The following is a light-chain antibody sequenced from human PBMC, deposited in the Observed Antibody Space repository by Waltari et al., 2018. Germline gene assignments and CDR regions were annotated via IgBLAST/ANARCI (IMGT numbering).Light chain of an antibody. CDR2: PDR. CDR1: GEKY. V-gene: IGLV3-1*01. J-gene: IGLJ2*01. CDR3: QAWDSSTVV. Sequence: SYELTQPPSVSVSPGQTASITCSALGEKYACWYQQKPGQSPVLVMFPDRKRPSGIPGRVSGSNSGNTATLTISGTQAMDEADYYCQAWDSSTVVVGGGTKLTVL.